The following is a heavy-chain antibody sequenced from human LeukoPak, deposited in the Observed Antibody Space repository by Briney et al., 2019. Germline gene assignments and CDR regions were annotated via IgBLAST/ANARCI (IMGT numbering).Heavy chain of an antibody. CDR3: ARILVVPAAALDY. J-gene: IGHJ4*02. D-gene: IGHD2-2*01. CDR2: IYHSGST. V-gene: IGHV4-38-2*02. Sequence: PSETLSPTCTVSGYSISSGYYWGWIRQPPGKGLEWIGSIYHSGSTYYNPSLKSRVTISVDTSKNQFSLKLSSVTAADTAVYYCARILVVPAAALDYWGQGTLVTVSS. CDR1: GYSISSGYY.